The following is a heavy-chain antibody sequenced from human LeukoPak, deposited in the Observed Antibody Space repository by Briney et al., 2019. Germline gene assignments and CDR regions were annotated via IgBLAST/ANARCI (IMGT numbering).Heavy chain of an antibody. V-gene: IGHV3-74*01. CDR1: GFTFSSYW. CDR2: INSDGSWT. Sequence: GGSLRLSCAASGFTFSSYWMHWVRQAPGKGLVWVSRINSDGSWTSYADSVKGRFTISKDNAKNTVYLQMNNLRAEDTAVYYCVSFYETYWGRGTLVTVSS. J-gene: IGHJ4*02. CDR3: VSFYETY. D-gene: IGHD2/OR15-2a*01.